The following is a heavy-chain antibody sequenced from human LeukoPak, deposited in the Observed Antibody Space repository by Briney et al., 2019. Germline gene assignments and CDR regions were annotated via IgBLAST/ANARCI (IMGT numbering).Heavy chain of an antibody. CDR1: GYTFTSYD. D-gene: IGHD3-3*01. CDR2: MNPNSGNT. Sequence: GASVKVSCKASGYTFTSYDINWVRQATGQGLEWMGWMNPNSGNTGYAQKFQGRVTMTRNTSIGTAYMELSSLRSEDTAVYYCARMYYDFWSGYYTVYFDYWGQGTLVTVSS. V-gene: IGHV1-8*01. J-gene: IGHJ4*02. CDR3: ARMYYDFWSGYYTVYFDY.